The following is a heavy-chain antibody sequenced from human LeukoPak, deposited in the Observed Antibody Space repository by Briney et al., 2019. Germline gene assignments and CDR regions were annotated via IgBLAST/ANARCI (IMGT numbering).Heavy chain of an antibody. CDR1: GFTFSSYA. J-gene: IGHJ4*02. V-gene: IGHV3-30*04. CDR3: ARDRGELGTLDY. Sequence: PGRSLRLSCAASGFTFSSYAMHWVRQAPGKGLEWVAVISYDGSNKYYADSVKGRFTISRDNSKNTLYLQMNSLRAEDTAVYYCARDRGELGTLDYWGQGTLVTVSS. D-gene: IGHD7-27*01. CDR2: ISYDGSNK.